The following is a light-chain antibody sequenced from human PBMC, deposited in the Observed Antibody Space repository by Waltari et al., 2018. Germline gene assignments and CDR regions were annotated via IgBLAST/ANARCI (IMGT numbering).Light chain of an antibody. V-gene: IGKV1-39*01. Sequence: DIQMTQSPSSLSASVGDRVTITCRASQNIRSYLNWYQQKPGKAPNLLIYAASSLQSGVPSRFSGGGSGTDFTLTISSLQPEDFATYYCQQSYSTLVTFGQGTKLEIK. CDR2: AAS. CDR1: QNIRSY. J-gene: IGKJ2*01. CDR3: QQSYSTLVT.